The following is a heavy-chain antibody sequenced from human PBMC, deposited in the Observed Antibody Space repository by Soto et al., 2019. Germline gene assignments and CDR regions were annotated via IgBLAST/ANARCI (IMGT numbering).Heavy chain of an antibody. CDR2: IYSGGST. CDR3: ARGGGGYDILTGGDV. D-gene: IGHD3-9*01. V-gene: IGHV3-53*01. CDR1: GFTVSSNY. Sequence: GGSLRLSCAASGFTVSSNYMSWVRQAPGKGLEWVSVIYSGGSTYYADSVKGRFTISRDNSKNTLYLQMNSLRAEDTAVYYCARGGGGYDILTGGDVWGQGTTVTVSS. J-gene: IGHJ6*02.